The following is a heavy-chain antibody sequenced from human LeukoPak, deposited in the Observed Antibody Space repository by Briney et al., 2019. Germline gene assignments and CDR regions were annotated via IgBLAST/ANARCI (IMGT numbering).Heavy chain of an antibody. J-gene: IGHJ4*02. CDR1: GFTVSSNY. CDR3: ASRVITMIVVEDY. D-gene: IGHD3-22*01. CDR2: IYSGGST. V-gene: IGHV3-53*01. Sequence: GGSLRLSCAASGFTVSSNYMSWVRQAPGKGLEWVSVIYSGGSTYYADSVKGRFTISRDNSKNTPYLQMNSLRAEDTAVYYCASRVITMIVVEDYWGQGTLVTVSS.